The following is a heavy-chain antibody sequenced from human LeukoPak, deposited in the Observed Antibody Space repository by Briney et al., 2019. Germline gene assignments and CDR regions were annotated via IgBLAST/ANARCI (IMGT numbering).Heavy chain of an antibody. CDR3: ARHGYCSGGSCLPDTYYMDV. V-gene: IGHV1-2*02. CDR1: GYTFTGYY. CDR2: INPNSGGT. Sequence: ASVKVSCKASGYTFTGYYMHWVRQAPGQGLEWMGWINPNSGGTNYAQKFQGRVTMTRDTSISTAYMELSRLRSDDTAVYYCARHGYCSGGSCLPDTYYMDVWGKGTTVTVSS. J-gene: IGHJ6*03. D-gene: IGHD2-15*01.